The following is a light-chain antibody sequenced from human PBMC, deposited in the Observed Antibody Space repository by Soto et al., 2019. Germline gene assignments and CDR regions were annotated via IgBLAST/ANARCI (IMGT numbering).Light chain of an antibody. CDR2: GAS. CDR3: QQYGGSPFT. J-gene: IGKJ3*01. V-gene: IGKV3-20*01. CDR1: QSVSSIY. Sequence: EFVLTQSPGTLSLSPGERATLSCRASQSVSSIYLAWYQQKPGQAPRLLIYGASNRATGIPDRFSGSGSGTDFTLTISRLEPEDFAVYYCQQYGGSPFTFGPGTKVDIK.